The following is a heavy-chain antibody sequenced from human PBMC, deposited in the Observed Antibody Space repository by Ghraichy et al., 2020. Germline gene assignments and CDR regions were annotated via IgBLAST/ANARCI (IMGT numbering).Heavy chain of an antibody. CDR1: EFTFSSCW. CDR2: IKHDGGEK. Sequence: LSLTCAASEFTFSSCWMSWVRQAPGKGLEWLANIKHDGGEKYYVDAVKGRFTISRDNAKNSLYLQMNSLRAEDTAVYYCARDGVATINSWGQGTLVTVSS. J-gene: IGHJ4*02. V-gene: IGHV3-7*04. CDR3: ARDGVATINS. D-gene: IGHD5-12*01.